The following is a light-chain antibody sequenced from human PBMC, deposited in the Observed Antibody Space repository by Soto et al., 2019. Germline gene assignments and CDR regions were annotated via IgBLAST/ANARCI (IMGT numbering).Light chain of an antibody. J-gene: IGKJ5*01. V-gene: IGKV1-33*01. CDR1: QDIRES. CDR2: AAS. Sequence: DIPMTQSPSSLSASVGDRVTLTCQASQDIRESLNWYQQKPGEAPKVLIFAASKLEVGVPSRFSGSGSGTHFTLTISSLQPEDIATYFCQHYHDLPIIFGQGTRLDVK. CDR3: QHYHDLPII.